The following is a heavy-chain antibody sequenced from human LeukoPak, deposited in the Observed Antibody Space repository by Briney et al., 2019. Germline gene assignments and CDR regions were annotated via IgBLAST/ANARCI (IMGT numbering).Heavy chain of an antibody. CDR1: GGSISSYY. Sequence: SETLSLTCTVSGGSISSYYWSWIRQPAGKGLEWIGRIYTSGSTNYNPSLRSRVTMSVDTSKNQFSLKLSSVTAADTAVYYCASQGSGSFSGYFDYWGQGTLVTVSS. J-gene: IGHJ4*02. V-gene: IGHV4-4*07. D-gene: IGHD1-26*01. CDR2: IYTSGST. CDR3: ASQGSGSFSGYFDY.